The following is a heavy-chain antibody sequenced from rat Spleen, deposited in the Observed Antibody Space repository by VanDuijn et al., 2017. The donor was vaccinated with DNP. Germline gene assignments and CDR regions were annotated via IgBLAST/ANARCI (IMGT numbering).Heavy chain of an antibody. D-gene: IGHD1-4*01. CDR3: ARSKLPGYVMDA. CDR2: ISPSGGST. J-gene: IGHJ4*01. CDR1: GFTFSNYG. V-gene: IGHV5-19*01. Sequence: EVQLVESGGGLVQPGRSLKLSCAASGFTFSNYGMHWIRQAPTKGLEWVASISPSGGSTYYRDSVKGRFTISRDNAKSTLYLQMDSLRSEDTATYYCARSKLPGYVMDAWGQGASVTVSS.